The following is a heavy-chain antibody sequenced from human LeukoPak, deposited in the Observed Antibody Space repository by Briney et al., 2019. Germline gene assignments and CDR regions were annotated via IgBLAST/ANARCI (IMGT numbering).Heavy chain of an antibody. V-gene: IGHV3-7*01. J-gene: IGHJ4*02. CDR3: ARLADYDSSGYFDY. CDR2: IKQDGSEK. CDR1: GFTFSSRDW. D-gene: IGHD3-22*01. Sequence: GGSLRLSCVASGFTFSSRDWMTWVRQAPGKGREGVANIKQDGSEKYYVASVRGRLTITRDNAKNSLYLQMNSLRGEDTAVYYCARLADYDSSGYFDYWGQGTLVTVSS.